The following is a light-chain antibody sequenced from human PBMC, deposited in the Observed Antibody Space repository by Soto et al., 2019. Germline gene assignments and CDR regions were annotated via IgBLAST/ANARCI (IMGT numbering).Light chain of an antibody. V-gene: IGKV1-39*01. J-gene: IGKJ1*01. CDR3: QQSYSTPQT. CDR2: SAS. Sequence: DVQMTQSPSSPSASVGDRVTITCRASLNIRTFLNWYQQETGKAPMLLIYSASSLQSGVPTRFRGSGSGTDFTLTISSLQPEDFATYYCQQSYSTPQTFGQGTKVDIK. CDR1: LNIRTF.